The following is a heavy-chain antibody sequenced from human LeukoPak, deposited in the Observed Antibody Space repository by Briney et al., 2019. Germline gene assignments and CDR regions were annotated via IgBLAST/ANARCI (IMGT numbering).Heavy chain of an antibody. CDR3: ARHIHVLRYFDWLAYNWFDP. Sequence: SETLSLTCTVSGASLSSGSYYWSWIRQPAGKGLEWIGRIYPSGSTYYNPSLKSRVTISVDTSKNQFSLKLSSVTAADTAVYYCARHIHVLRYFDWLAYNWFDPWGQGTLVTVSS. CDR1: GASLSSGSYY. CDR2: IYPSGST. D-gene: IGHD3-9*01. V-gene: IGHV4-61*02. J-gene: IGHJ5*02.